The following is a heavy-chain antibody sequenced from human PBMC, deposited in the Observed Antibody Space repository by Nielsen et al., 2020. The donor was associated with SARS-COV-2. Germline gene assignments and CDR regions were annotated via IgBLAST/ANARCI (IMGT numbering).Heavy chain of an antibody. CDR2: IGTTGDKT. Sequence: GSLRLSCAASGFSFSSYAMTWVRQAPGKGLEWVSSIGTTGDKTFYADSVKGRFTISRDNSKNTLYLQMNSLRAEDTAVYYCARGNGWGSYFDYWGQGTLVTVSS. J-gene: IGHJ4*02. V-gene: IGHV3-23*01. D-gene: IGHD7-27*01. CDR3: ARGNGWGSYFDY. CDR1: GFSFSSYA.